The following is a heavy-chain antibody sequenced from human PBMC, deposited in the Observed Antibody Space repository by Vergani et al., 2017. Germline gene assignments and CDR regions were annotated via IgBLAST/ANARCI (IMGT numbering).Heavy chain of an antibody. J-gene: IGHJ6*02. V-gene: IGHV4-39*02. CDR2: IYYSGST. CDR1: GGSISSSSYY. Sequence: QLQLQESGPGLVKPSETLSLTCTVSGGSISSSSYYWGWIRQPPGKGLEWIGSIYYSGSTYYNPSLKSRVTISVDTSKNQFSLKLSSVTAADTAVYYCAREGWGNYGMDVWGQGTTVTVSS. D-gene: IGHD2-15*01. CDR3: AREGWGNYGMDV.